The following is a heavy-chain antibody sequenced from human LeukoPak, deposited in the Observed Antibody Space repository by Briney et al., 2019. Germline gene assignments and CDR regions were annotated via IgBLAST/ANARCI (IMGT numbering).Heavy chain of an antibody. CDR3: ARDRAWYYESRGYPEYFDY. J-gene: IGHJ4*02. CDR2: INPRDDTT. Sequence: ASVKVSCKASGYTFTGYYMHWVRQAPGQGLEWMGMINPRDDTTTNAQKFQGRLTMTRDTSTSTAYMELSGLRSEDTAVYYCARDRAWYYESRGYPEYFDYWGQGTLVTVSS. CDR1: GYTFTGYY. D-gene: IGHD3-22*01. V-gene: IGHV1-46*01.